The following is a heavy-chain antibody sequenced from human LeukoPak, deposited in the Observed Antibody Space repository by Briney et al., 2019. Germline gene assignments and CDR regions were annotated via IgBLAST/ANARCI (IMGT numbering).Heavy chain of an antibody. CDR2: ISYDGSNK. Sequence: GGSLRLSCAASGFTFSSYAMHWVRQAPGKGLEWVAVISYDGSNKYYADSVKGRFTISRDNSKNTLYLQMNSLRAEDTAVYYCARDGGDIVVVPAATPFDYWGQGTLVTVSS. D-gene: IGHD2-2*02. J-gene: IGHJ4*02. CDR3: ARDGGDIVVVPAATPFDY. V-gene: IGHV3-30-3*01. CDR1: GFTFSSYA.